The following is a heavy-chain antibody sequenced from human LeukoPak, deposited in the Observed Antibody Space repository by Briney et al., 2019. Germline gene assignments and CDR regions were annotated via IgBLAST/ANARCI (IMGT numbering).Heavy chain of an antibody. CDR2: MNPNSGNT. D-gene: IGHD3-3*01. Sequence: ASVTVSCKASGYTFTSYDINWVRQATGQGLEWMGWMNPNSGNTGYAQKFQGRVTMTRNTSISTAYMELSSLRSEDTAVYYCARGDLDYDFWSGYLRGFSVPFDYWGQGTLVTVSS. CDR1: GYTFTSYD. V-gene: IGHV1-8*01. CDR3: ARGDLDYDFWSGYLRGFSVPFDY. J-gene: IGHJ4*02.